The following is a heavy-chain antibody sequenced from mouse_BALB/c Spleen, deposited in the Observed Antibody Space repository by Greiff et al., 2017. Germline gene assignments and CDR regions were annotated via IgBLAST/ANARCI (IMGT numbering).Heavy chain of an antibody. Sequence: QVQLKQSGAELMKPGASVKISCKATGYTFSSYWIEWVKQRPGHGLEWIGEILPGSGSTNYNEKFKGKATFTADTSSNTAYMQLSSLTSEDSAVYYCAGGEGAMDYWGQGTSVTVSS. D-gene: IGHD1-1*02. CDR2: ILPGSGST. J-gene: IGHJ4*01. V-gene: IGHV1-9*01. CDR1: GYTFSSYW. CDR3: AGGEGAMDY.